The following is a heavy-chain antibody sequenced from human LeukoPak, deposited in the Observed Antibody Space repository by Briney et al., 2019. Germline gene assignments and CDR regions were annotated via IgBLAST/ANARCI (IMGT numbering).Heavy chain of an antibody. CDR2: INHSGST. V-gene: IGHV4-34*01. Sequence: SETLSLTCTVSGGSISSYYWSWIRQPPGKGLEWIGEINHSGSTNYNPSLKSRVTISVDTSKNQFSLKLSSVTAADTAVYYCARSGWLRFVPDYWGQGTLVTVSS. J-gene: IGHJ4*02. CDR1: GGSISSYY. D-gene: IGHD5-12*01. CDR3: ARSGWLRFVPDY.